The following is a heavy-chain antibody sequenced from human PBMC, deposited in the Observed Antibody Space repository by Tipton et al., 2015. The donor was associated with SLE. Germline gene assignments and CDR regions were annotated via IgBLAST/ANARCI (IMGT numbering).Heavy chain of an antibody. J-gene: IGHJ5*01. D-gene: IGHD4-17*01. CDR2: IIPIFGTT. V-gene: IGHV1-69*01. Sequence: QVQLVQSGAELKKPGSSVKVSCKASGGTFTNYAVSWVRQAPGQGLEWMGGIIPIFGTTNYAQKFQGRVTITTDESTSTAYMELSSLRSEDTAVYYCAAGWNKYGEFDSWGQGTLVTVSS. CDR3: AAGWNKYGEFDS. CDR1: GGTFTNYA.